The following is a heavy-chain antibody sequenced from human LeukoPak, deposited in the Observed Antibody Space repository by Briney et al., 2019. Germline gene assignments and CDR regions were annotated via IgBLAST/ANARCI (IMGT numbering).Heavy chain of an antibody. J-gene: IGHJ6*02. CDR1: GFSFSSYS. Sequence: GGSLRLSCAASGFSFSSYSMNWVRQAPGKGLEWVSSISSSSSYIYYADPVKGRFTISRDNAKNSLYLQMNNLRAEDTAVYYCAREPAEDIVVVPAAKSGMDVWGQGTTVTVSS. CDR3: AREPAEDIVVVPAAKSGMDV. V-gene: IGHV3-21*01. D-gene: IGHD2-2*01. CDR2: ISSSSSYI.